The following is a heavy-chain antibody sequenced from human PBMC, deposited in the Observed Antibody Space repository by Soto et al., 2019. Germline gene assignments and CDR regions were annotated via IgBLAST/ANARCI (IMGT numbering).Heavy chain of an antibody. V-gene: IGHV3-23*01. CDR3: AKVRVAYYEAMDV. CDR2: IDSSGGR. J-gene: IGHJ6*02. D-gene: IGHD3-22*01. Sequence: EVHLLESGGGLVQPGGSLRLSCAASGFTFSDYDMSWVRQAPGKGLEWVSAIDSSGGRNHAVSVKGRFTVSRDNSKNTLYLLMNSLRAEDTAVYYCAKVRVAYYEAMDVWGQGNAVTVSS. CDR1: GFTFSDYD.